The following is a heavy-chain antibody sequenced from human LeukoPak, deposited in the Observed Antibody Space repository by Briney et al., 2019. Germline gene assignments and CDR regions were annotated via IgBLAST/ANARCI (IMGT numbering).Heavy chain of an antibody. CDR1: GYTFTKYY. V-gene: IGHV1-46*01. J-gene: IGHJ5*02. CDR3: ARVWSASSYYYDSSGYSGFDP. Sequence: ASVKVSCKASGYTFTKYYIHWVRQAPGQGLEWMGIINPNGGITTYAQKFQGRATMTRDTSISTAYMELSRLRSDDTAVYYCARVWSASSYYYDSSGYSGFDPWGQGTLVTVSS. CDR2: INPNGGIT. D-gene: IGHD3-22*01.